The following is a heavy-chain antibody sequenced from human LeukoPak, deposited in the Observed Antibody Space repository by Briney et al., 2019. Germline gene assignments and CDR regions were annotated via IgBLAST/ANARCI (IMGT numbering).Heavy chain of an antibody. Sequence: GGSLRLSCAASGFTFEDYGMSWVRQAPGKGLEWVSGINWNGGSTGYADSVKGRFTISRDNAKNSLYLQMNSLRAEDTALYYCARDQYSRGWYFVSPGGYWGQGTLVTVSS. CDR2: INWNGGST. V-gene: IGHV3-20*04. CDR1: GFTFEDYG. J-gene: IGHJ4*02. D-gene: IGHD6-19*01. CDR3: ARDQYSRGWYFVSPGGY.